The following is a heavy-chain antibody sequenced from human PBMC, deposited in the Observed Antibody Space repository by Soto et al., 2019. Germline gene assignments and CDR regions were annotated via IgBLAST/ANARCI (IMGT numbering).Heavy chain of an antibody. Sequence: GASVKVSCKASGYTFTGYYMHWVRQAPGQGPEWMGWINPNSGGTNYAQKFQGRVTMTRDTSISTAYMELSRLRSDDTAVYYCARSRSTVVTPGYFDYWGQGTLVTVSS. D-gene: IGHD4-17*01. V-gene: IGHV1-2*02. J-gene: IGHJ4*02. CDR3: ARSRSTVVTPGYFDY. CDR2: INPNSGGT. CDR1: GYTFTGYY.